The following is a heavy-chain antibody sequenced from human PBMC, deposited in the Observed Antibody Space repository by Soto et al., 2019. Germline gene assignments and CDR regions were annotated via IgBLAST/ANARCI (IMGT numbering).Heavy chain of an antibody. CDR2: LSGSGIST. D-gene: IGHD3-22*01. CDR3: ATSYDSSGYDY. V-gene: IGHV3-23*01. Sequence: GGSLRLSCASSVFTFSSCAMSCVRQAPGKGLEWVSALSGSGISTYYADTVKGRFTISRDNSRNTLYPQMNSLRAEDTAVYYCATSYDSSGYDYWGQGTLVSVSS. CDR1: VFTFSSCA. J-gene: IGHJ4*02.